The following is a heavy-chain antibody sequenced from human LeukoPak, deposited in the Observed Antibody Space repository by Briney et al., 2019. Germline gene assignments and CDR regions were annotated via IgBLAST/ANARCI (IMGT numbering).Heavy chain of an antibody. D-gene: IGHD3-22*01. CDR2: ISSSGSTI. J-gene: IGHJ4*02. V-gene: IGHV3-11*01. CDR1: GFTFSDNY. CDR3: ARDLGAYYYDLAD. Sequence: GGSLRLSCAASGFTFSDNYMSWIRQAPGKGLEWVSYISSSGSTIYYADSVKGRFAISRDNAKNSLYLQMNSLRAEDTAVYYCARDLGAYYYDLADWGQGTLVTVSS.